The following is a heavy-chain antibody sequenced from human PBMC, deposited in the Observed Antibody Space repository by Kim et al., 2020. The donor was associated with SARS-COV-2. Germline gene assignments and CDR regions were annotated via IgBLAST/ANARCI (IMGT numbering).Heavy chain of an antibody. J-gene: IGHJ4*02. CDR2: INSDGSST. CDR1: GFTFSSYW. CDR3: ARTFGEYCSGGSCSRPFDY. Sequence: GGSLRLSCAASGFTFSSYWMHWVRQAPGKGLVWVSRINSDGSSTSYADSVKGRFTISRDNAKNTLYLQMNSLRAEDTAVYYCARTFGEYCSGGSCSRPFDYWGQGTLVTVSS. D-gene: IGHD2-15*01. V-gene: IGHV3-74*01.